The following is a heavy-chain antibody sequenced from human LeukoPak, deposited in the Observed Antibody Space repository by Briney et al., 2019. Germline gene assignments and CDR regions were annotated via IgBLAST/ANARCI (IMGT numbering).Heavy chain of an antibody. CDR3: AVGTTVTTADY. CDR2: IYYSGST. Sequence: SETLSLTCTVSGGSISSSSYYWGWIRQPPGKGLEWIGSIYYSGSTYYNPSLKSRVTISVDTSKNQFSLKLSSVTAADAAVYYCAVGTTVTTADYWDQGTLVTVSS. D-gene: IGHD4-17*01. CDR1: GGSISSSSYY. V-gene: IGHV4-39*07. J-gene: IGHJ4*02.